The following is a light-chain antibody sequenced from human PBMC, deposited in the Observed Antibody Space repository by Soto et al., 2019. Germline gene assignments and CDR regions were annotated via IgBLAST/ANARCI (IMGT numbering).Light chain of an antibody. CDR3: QQRSNWPRT. Sequence: EIVLTQSPATLSLSPGESATLSCRASQSINNYLAWYQQKPGQAPRLLIYDASNRATGIPARFRGSGSGTDFTLTISSLEPEDVALYYCQQRSNWPRTCGQGTKVEIK. V-gene: IGKV3-11*01. J-gene: IGKJ1*01. CDR1: QSINNY. CDR2: DAS.